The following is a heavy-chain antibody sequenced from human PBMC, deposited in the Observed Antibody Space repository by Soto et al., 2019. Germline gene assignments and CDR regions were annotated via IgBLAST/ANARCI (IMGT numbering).Heavy chain of an antibody. CDR1: GGAISSGGYD. CDR3: ARSGYSYGPNPLLY. J-gene: IGHJ4*02. Sequence: TLSLTCTVSGGAISSGGYDWSWIRQHPGKGLEWIGYIYYSGSTYYNPSLKSRVTISVDTSKNQFSLKLSSVTAADTAVYYCARSGYSYGPNPLLYWGQGTLVTVS. V-gene: IGHV4-31*03. D-gene: IGHD5-18*01. CDR2: IYYSGST.